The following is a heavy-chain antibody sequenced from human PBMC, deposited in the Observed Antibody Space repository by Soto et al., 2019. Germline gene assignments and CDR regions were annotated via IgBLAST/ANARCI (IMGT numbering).Heavy chain of an antibody. D-gene: IGHD6-19*01. CDR1: GFTLMSSV. V-gene: IGHV3-30*18. Sequence: SLRLSCEASGFTLMSSVMQWVLQAPGKRLEWLSVISVDGRNDLHAGAVKGRFTISRDISKNMVYLQMNDLRPDDTAMYFCAKEGHTSGRCGCFNIWGQGTMVTVSS. CDR2: ISVDGRND. J-gene: IGHJ3*02. CDR3: AKEGHTSGRCGCFNI.